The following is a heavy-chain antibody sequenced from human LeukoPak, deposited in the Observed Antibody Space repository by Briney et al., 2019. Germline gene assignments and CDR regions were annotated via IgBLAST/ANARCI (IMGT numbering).Heavy chain of an antibody. CDR1: GFTFSSYE. V-gene: IGHV3-53*04. D-gene: IGHD3-10*01. J-gene: IGHJ4*02. CDR3: ATSAGEDFDH. CDR2: IYSGGST. Sequence: GGSLRLSCAASGFTFSSYEMNWVRQAPGKGLEWVSVIYSGGSTFYADSVKGRFTISSHSSKNTMYLQMNSLRAEDTAMYYCATSAGEDFDHWGQGTLVTVSS.